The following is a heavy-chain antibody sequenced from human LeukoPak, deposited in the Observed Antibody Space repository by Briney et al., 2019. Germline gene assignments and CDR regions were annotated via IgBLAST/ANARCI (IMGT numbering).Heavy chain of an antibody. CDR3: ARLMTTVTGDWFDP. D-gene: IGHD4-17*01. V-gene: IGHV4-61*02. CDR1: GGSISSGTYY. CDR2: IYTSGST. Sequence: SQTLSLTCTVSGGSISSGTYYWSWIRQPAGKGLEWIGRIYTSGSTNYNPSLKSRVTISIDTSKNQFSLKLSSVTAADTAVYYCARLMTTVTGDWFDPWGQGTLVTVSS. J-gene: IGHJ5*02.